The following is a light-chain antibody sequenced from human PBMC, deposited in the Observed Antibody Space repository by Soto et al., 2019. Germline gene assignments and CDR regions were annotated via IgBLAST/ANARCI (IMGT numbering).Light chain of an antibody. CDR1: QSVSSY. V-gene: IGKV3-11*01. CDR3: QQRSTWPLT. Sequence: EIVLTQSPATLSLSPGERVTLSCRASQSVSSYLAWYQQKPGQAPRLLISDASNRATGIPARFSGSGSGTDFTLTISSLEPEDFAVYYCQQRSTWPLTFGGGTKVEIK. J-gene: IGKJ4*01. CDR2: DAS.